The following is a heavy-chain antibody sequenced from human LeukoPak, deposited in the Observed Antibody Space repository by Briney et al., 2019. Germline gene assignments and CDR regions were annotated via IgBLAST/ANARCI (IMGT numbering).Heavy chain of an antibody. D-gene: IGHD2-15*01. CDR2: ISGSGGST. CDR3: AKGKGYCSGGSCYFSLVTIDY. Sequence: PGGSLRLSCAASGFTFSSSAMSWVRQAPGKGLEWVSAISGSGGSTYYADSVKGRFTISRDNSKNTLYLQMNSLRAEDTAVYYCAKGKGYCSGGSCYFSLVTIDYWGQGTLVTVSS. J-gene: IGHJ4*02. V-gene: IGHV3-23*01. CDR1: GFTFSSSA.